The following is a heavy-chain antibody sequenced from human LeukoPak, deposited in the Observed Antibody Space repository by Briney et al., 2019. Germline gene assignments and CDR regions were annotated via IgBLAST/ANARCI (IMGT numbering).Heavy chain of an antibody. CDR2: ISSTSSAI. V-gene: IGHV3-48*01. CDR1: GFTVRSNY. CDR3: ARENWDIVAIPMDV. D-gene: IGHD5-12*01. Sequence: GGSLRLSCAASGFTVRSNYMSWVRQVPGTGLEWIAYISSTSSAIYYAASVRGRFIISRDNAKNSLSLQMNSMTAEDTAVYYCARENWDIVAIPMDVWGKGTTVTVSS. J-gene: IGHJ6*04.